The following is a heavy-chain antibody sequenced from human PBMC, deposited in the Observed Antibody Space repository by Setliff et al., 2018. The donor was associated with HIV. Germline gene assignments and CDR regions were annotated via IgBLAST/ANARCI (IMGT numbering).Heavy chain of an antibody. J-gene: IGHJ4*02. CDR1: GYSFTSYT. CDR3: ARGRGLYSSGYYIDY. Sequence: ASVKVSCKTSGYSFTSYTMHWLRQAPGQRPEWMGWINVVTVNTKYSLKLQGRVTITRDTSATAVYMELRSLRSEDTAVYYCARGRGLYSSGYYIDYWGQGTLVTSPQ. CDR2: INVVTVNT. V-gene: IGHV1-3*01. D-gene: IGHD6-19*01.